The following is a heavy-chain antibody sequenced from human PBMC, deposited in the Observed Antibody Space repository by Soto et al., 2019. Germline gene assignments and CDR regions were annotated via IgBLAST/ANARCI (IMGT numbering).Heavy chain of an antibody. V-gene: IGHV3-23*01. Sequence: GGSLRLSCAASGFTFSSYAMSWVRQAPGKGLEWVSAISGSGGSTYYADSVKGRFTISRDNSKNTLYLQMNSLRAEDTAVYYCAKSAMVGSWYRVRGSGDYYYYMDVWGKGTTVTVSS. CDR3: AKSAMVGSWYRVRGSGDYYYYMDV. J-gene: IGHJ6*03. CDR2: ISGSGGST. CDR1: GFTFSSYA. D-gene: IGHD6-13*01.